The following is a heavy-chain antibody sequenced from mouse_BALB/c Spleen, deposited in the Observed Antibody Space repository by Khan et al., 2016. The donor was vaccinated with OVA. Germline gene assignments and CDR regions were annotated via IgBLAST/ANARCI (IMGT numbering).Heavy chain of an antibody. J-gene: IGHJ3*01. CDR3: ARRNYFGYTFAY. CDR1: VYTFTDYY. V-gene: IGHV1-77*01. D-gene: IGHD1-2*01. CDR2: ISPGSGDT. Sequence: QVQLQQSGAELARPGASVKLSCTASVYTFTDYYINWVKQRTGQGLEWIGEISPGSGDTYYNERFMGKATLTADKSSSTAYMQLSSLTSEASAVYFCARRNYFGYTFAYWGQGTLVTVSA.